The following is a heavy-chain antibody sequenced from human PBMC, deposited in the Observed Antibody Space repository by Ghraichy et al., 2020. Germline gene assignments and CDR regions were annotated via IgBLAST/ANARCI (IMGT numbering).Heavy chain of an antibody. CDR1: GGSISSYY. Sequence: SETLSLTCTVSGGSISSYYWSWIRQPPGKGLEWIGYIYYSGSTNYNPSLKSRVTISVDTSKNQFSLKLSSVTAADTAVYYCARGVYQLLNYYMDVWGKGTTVTVSS. V-gene: IGHV4-59*01. J-gene: IGHJ6*03. CDR2: IYYSGST. CDR3: ARGVYQLLNYYMDV. D-gene: IGHD2-2*01.